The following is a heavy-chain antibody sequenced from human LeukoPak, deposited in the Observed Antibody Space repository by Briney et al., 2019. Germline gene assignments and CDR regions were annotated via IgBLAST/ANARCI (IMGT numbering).Heavy chain of an antibody. D-gene: IGHD7-27*01. J-gene: IGHJ6*04. CDR3: ASIVWGGASFGI. CDR1: GAAMSSYY. V-gene: IGHV4-59*03. Sequence: SETLSLTCLVSGAAMSSYYWSWIRQTPQRGLEWIGYMFDASRTDSSPALKSRVTLSIDTSNNLFSLRLTSVTPEDTAIYYCASIVWGGASFGIWGTGTTVTVSS. CDR2: MFDASRT.